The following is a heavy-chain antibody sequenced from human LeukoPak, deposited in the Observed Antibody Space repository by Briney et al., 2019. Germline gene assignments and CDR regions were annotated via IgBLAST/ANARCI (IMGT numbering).Heavy chain of an antibody. Sequence: SETLSLTCAVYGGSFSGYYWSWIRQPPGKGLEWIGEINHSGSTNYNPSLKSRVTISVDTSKNQFSLKLSSVTAADTAVYYCARDHGLDIVVVVAAPTRAFDIWGQGTMVTVSS. D-gene: IGHD2-15*01. J-gene: IGHJ3*02. V-gene: IGHV4-34*01. CDR1: GGSFSGYY. CDR2: INHSGST. CDR3: ARDHGLDIVVVVAAPTRAFDI.